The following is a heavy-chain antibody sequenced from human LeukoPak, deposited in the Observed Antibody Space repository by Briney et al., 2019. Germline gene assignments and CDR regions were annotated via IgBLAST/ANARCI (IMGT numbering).Heavy chain of an antibody. CDR3: ARSPGDCSSTSCYMWLFDY. V-gene: IGHV1-69*02. D-gene: IGHD2-2*02. J-gene: IGHJ4*02. Sequence: SVKVSCKASGYTFTGYYMHWVRQAPGQGLEWMGRIIPILGIADYAQKFQGRVTITADKSTSTAYMELSSLRSEDTAVYYCARSPGDCSSTSCYMWLFDYWGQGTLVTVSS. CDR1: GYTFTGYY. CDR2: IIPILGIA.